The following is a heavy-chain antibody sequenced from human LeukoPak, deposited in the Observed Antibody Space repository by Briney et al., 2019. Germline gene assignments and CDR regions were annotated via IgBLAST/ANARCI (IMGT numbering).Heavy chain of an antibody. V-gene: IGHV5-51*01. J-gene: IGHJ4*02. Sequence: GESLKIPCKGSGYSFTSYWIGWVRQMPGKGLEWMGIIYPGDSDTRYSPSFQGQVTISADKSISTAYLQWSSLKASDTAMYYCARRARNYYYGSGSPFDYWGQGTLVTVSS. CDR1: GYSFTSYW. CDR2: IYPGDSDT. D-gene: IGHD3-10*01. CDR3: ARRARNYYYGSGSPFDY.